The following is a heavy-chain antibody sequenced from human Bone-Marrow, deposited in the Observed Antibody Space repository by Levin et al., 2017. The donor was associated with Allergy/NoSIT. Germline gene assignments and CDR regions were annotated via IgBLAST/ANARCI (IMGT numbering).Heavy chain of an antibody. CDR3: AISSGWFRPTGAFDY. Sequence: ASVKVSCAASGFTFSSYAMSWVRQAPGKGLEWVSVINTSGGSTYYADSVKGRFTISRDNSKNTLYLQMNTLRVEDTAVYYCAISSGWFRPTGAFDYWGQGTLVTVSS. CDR1: GFTFSSYA. J-gene: IGHJ4*02. CDR2: INTSGGST. D-gene: IGHD6-19*01. V-gene: IGHV3-23*01.